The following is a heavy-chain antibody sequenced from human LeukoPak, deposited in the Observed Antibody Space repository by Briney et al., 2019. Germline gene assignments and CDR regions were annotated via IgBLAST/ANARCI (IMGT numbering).Heavy chain of an antibody. CDR3: ARGAYYYDSSGYYPYFQH. V-gene: IGHV1-8*03. CDR2: MNPNSGNT. D-gene: IGHD3-22*01. J-gene: IGHJ1*01. CDR1: GYTFTSYD. Sequence: ASVKVSCKASGYTFTSYDINWVRQATGQGLEWMGWMNPNSGNTGYAQKFQGRVTITRNTSISTAYMELSSLRSEDTAVYYCARGAYYYDSSGYYPYFQHWGQGTLVTVSS.